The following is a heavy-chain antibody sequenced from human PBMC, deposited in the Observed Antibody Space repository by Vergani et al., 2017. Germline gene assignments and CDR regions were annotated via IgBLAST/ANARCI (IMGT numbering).Heavy chain of an antibody. D-gene: IGHD6-19*01. Sequence: QVQLVESGGGVVQPGRSLRLSCAASGFTFSSYGMHWVRQAPGKGLEWVAVISYDGSNKYYADSVKGRFTISRDNSKNTLYLQMNSLRAEDTAVYYCAKVGRAAVAVDAFDIWGQGTMVTVSS. V-gene: IGHV3-30*18. CDR2: ISYDGSNK. J-gene: IGHJ3*02. CDR1: GFTFSSYG. CDR3: AKVGRAAVAVDAFDI.